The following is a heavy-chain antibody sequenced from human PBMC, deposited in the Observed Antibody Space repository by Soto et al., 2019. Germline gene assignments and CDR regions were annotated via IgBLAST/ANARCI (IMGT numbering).Heavy chain of an antibody. CDR3: AKERADIVLTPHATSGMDV. D-gene: IGHD2-8*02. Sequence: QLHVVESGGGVVQSGTSLRLSCVASGFSLRSSGMHWLRQAPGKGLEWVATSSYDGNHGWYAESVEGRFTISIANSDNKVCLQIDHLGEEDTAIYFCAKERADIVLTPHATSGMDVWGQGATVTVSS. CDR2: SSYDGNHG. CDR1: GFSLRSSG. V-gene: IGHV3-30*18. J-gene: IGHJ6*02.